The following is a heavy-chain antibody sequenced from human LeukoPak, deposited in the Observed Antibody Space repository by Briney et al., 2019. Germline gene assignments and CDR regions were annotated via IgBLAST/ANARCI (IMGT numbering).Heavy chain of an antibody. J-gene: IGHJ3*02. D-gene: IGHD2/OR15-2a*01. CDR3: ARLRTTGAFDI. CDR1: GFTFSSSA. Sequence: GGSLRLSCAASGFTFSSSAMSWVRQAPGKGLEWVAVISYDGSNKYYADSVKGRFTISRDNSKNTLYLQMNSLRAEDTAVYYCARLRTTGAFDIWSQGTMVTVSS. V-gene: IGHV3-30-3*01. CDR2: ISYDGSNK.